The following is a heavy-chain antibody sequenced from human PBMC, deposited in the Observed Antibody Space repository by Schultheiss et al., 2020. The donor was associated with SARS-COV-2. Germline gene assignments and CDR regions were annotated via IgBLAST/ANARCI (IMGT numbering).Heavy chain of an antibody. CDR3: ARDGGSSGCGCSDY. J-gene: IGHJ4*02. CDR2: IYYSGST. V-gene: IGHV4-59*12. CDR1: GGSISSYY. Sequence: SETLSLTCTVSGGSISSYYWSWIRQPPGKGLEWIGYIYYSGSTNYNPSLKSRVTISVDTSKNQFSLKLSSVTAADTAVYYCARDGGSSGCGCSDYWGQGTLVTVSS. D-gene: IGHD6-19*01.